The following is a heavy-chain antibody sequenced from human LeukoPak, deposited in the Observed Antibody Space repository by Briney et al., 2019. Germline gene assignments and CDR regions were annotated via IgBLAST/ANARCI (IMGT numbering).Heavy chain of an antibody. J-gene: IGHJ4*02. CDR1: GFTFSTYW. CDR3: ARGHYDVLAASYKWTPDY. Sequence: GGSLRLSCAASGFTFSTYWMNWYRQAPGKGLEWVGNINQDASETNYVHSVRGRFTISRDNAKNSLHLQMNTLRAEDTAVYYCARGHYDVLAASYKWTPDYWGQGTLVTVSS. D-gene: IGHD3-9*01. V-gene: IGHV3-7*01. CDR2: INQDASET.